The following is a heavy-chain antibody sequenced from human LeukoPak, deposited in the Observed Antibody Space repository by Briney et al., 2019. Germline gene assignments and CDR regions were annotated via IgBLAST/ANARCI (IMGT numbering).Heavy chain of an antibody. J-gene: IGHJ4*02. V-gene: IGHV1-69*13. Sequence: SVKVSCKASGGTFSSYAISWVRQAPGQGLEWMGGIIPIFSTANYAQKFQGRVTITADESTSTAYMELSSLRSEDTAVYYCARRGYSYGLVSYFDYWGQGTLVTVSS. CDR2: IIPIFSTA. D-gene: IGHD5-18*01. CDR1: GGTFSSYA. CDR3: ARRGYSYGLVSYFDY.